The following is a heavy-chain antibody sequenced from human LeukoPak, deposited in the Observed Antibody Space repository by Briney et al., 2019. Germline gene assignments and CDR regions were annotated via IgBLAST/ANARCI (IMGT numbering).Heavy chain of an antibody. CDR2: INPDRGGT. V-gene: IGHV1-2*06. J-gene: IGHJ4*02. D-gene: IGHD4-17*01. Sequence: GASVKVSCKASGYTFTGYHLHWVRQAPGQGLEWMGRINPDRGGTDYARKFQGRVTMTGDTSIGTAYMELSRLRSDDTAIYYCASGTYGDYSLDFWGQGTLVTVSS. CDR3: ASGTYGDYSLDF. CDR1: GYTFTGYH.